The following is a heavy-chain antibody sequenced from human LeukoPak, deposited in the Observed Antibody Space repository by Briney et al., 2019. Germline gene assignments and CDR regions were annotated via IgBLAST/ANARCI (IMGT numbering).Heavy chain of an antibody. CDR2: ISWTSDTI. J-gene: IGHJ3*02. D-gene: IGHD3-22*01. CDR1: GFTFDDYA. V-gene: IGHV3-9*01. CDR3: AKCRYHYDSHDAFDI. Sequence: GGSLRLSCEASGFTFDDYAMYWVRLAPGKGLEWVSGISWTSDTIGYADSVKGRFTISRDNAKNSLYLQMNSLRAEDTALYYCAKCRYHYDSHDAFDIWGQGTMVTVSS.